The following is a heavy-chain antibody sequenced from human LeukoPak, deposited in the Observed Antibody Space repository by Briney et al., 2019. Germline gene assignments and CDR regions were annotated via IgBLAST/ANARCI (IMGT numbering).Heavy chain of an antibody. CDR1: GFTFSDYN. D-gene: IGHD6-13*01. Sequence: GGSLRLSCAASGFTFSDYNMRWIRQAPGKGLEWVSSISRSGSTKYYADSVKGRFTISRDNAKNSLFLQMNSLRAEDTAVYYCAKEGSYSSSWFLFDYWGQGTLVTVSS. CDR3: AKEGSYSSSWFLFDY. V-gene: IGHV3-11*01. J-gene: IGHJ4*02. CDR2: ISRSGSTK.